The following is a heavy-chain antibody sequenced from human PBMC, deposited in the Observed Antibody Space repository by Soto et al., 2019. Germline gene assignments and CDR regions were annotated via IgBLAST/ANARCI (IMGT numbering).Heavy chain of an antibody. Sequence: QVQLQQWGAGLLKPSETLSLTCAVYGGSFSGYYWSWIRQPPGKGLEWMGEINHSGSTNYNPSLKSRVTISVDTSKNQFSLKLSSVTAADTAVYYCASTYCSGGSCYPEEGAFDIWGQGTMVTVSS. CDR1: GGSFSGYY. CDR2: INHSGST. J-gene: IGHJ3*02. V-gene: IGHV4-34*01. CDR3: ASTYCSGGSCYPEEGAFDI. D-gene: IGHD2-15*01.